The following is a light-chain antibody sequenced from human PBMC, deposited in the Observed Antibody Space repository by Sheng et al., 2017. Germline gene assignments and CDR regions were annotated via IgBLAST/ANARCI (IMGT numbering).Light chain of an antibody. CDR1: QSLLRSDGYHY. J-gene: IGKJ2*01. Sequence: DIVLTQSPLSLPVTPGEPASISCWSSQSLLRSDGYHYLDWFLQKPGQSPQVLIFMASLLASGVPDRFSGGGSDTNFTLKISRVEAEDVGVYYCMQPLQTPYTFGQGTNAGDQT. CDR3: MQPLQTPYT. CDR2: MAS. V-gene: IGKV2-28*01.